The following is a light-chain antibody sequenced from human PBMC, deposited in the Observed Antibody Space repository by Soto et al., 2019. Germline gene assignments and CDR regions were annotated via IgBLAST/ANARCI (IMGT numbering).Light chain of an antibody. V-gene: IGLV2-23*03. CDR3: CSYAGGSTFVV. J-gene: IGLJ2*01. CDR1: SSDVGSYNL. Sequence: QSALTQPASVSGSPGQSITISCTGTSSDVGSYNLVSWYRQHPGKAPKLLIYEGTYRPSGVSNRFSGSKSGNTASLTISGLQAEDEADYHCCSYAGGSTFVVFGGGTKLTVL. CDR2: EGT.